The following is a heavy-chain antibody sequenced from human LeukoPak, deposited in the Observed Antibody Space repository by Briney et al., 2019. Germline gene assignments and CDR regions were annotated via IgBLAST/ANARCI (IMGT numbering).Heavy chain of an antibody. CDR3: ASGRDSGYYYGMDV. Sequence: SVKVSCKASGGTFSSYAISWVRQAPGQGLEWMGGIIPIFGTANYAQKFQGRVTITADESTSTAYMELSSLRSEDTAVYYCASGRDSGYYYGMDVWGQGATVTVSS. CDR2: IIPIFGTA. V-gene: IGHV1-69*13. D-gene: IGHD1-26*01. CDR1: GGTFSSYA. J-gene: IGHJ6*02.